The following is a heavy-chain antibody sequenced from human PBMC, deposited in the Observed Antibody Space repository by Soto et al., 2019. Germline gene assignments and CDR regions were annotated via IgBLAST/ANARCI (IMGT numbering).Heavy chain of an antibody. CDR3: AREYEQQVAYYYYGMDV. CDR2: ISYDGSNK. Sequence: QVQLVESGGGVVQPGRSLRLSCAASGFTFSSYAMHWVRQAPGKGLEWVAVISYDGSNKYYADSVKGRFTISRDNSKNTLYLQMNSLRAEDTAVYYCAREYEQQVAYYYYGMDVWGQGTTVTVSS. V-gene: IGHV3-30-3*01. D-gene: IGHD6-13*01. J-gene: IGHJ6*02. CDR1: GFTFSSYA.